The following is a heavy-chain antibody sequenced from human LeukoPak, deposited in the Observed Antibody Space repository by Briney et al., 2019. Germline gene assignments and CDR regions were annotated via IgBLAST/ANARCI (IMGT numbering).Heavy chain of an antibody. D-gene: IGHD4-17*01. CDR2: IYHSGST. CDR1: GGSISSSNW. V-gene: IGHV4-4*02. CDR3: ARLTSPKGSTVTHPYYYYYGMDV. J-gene: IGHJ6*04. Sequence: KPSETLSLTCAVPGGSISSSNWWSWVRQPPGKGLEWIGEIYHSGSTNYNPSLKSRVPISVDKSKNQFSLKLSSVTAADTAVYYCARLTSPKGSTVTHPYYYYYGMDVWGKGTTVTVSS.